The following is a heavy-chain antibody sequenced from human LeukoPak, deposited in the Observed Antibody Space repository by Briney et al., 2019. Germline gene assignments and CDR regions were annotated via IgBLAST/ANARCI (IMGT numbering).Heavy chain of an antibody. D-gene: IGHD4-17*01. Sequence: SETLSLTCTVSGGSISSYYWSWIRQPPGKGLEWIGYIYTSGSTNYNPSLKSRVTMSVDTSKNQFSLKLSSVTAADTAVYYCASSARGMTTVMFDYWGQGTLVTVSS. CDR1: GGSISSYY. J-gene: IGHJ4*02. V-gene: IGHV4-4*08. CDR3: ASSARGMTTVMFDY. CDR2: IYTSGST.